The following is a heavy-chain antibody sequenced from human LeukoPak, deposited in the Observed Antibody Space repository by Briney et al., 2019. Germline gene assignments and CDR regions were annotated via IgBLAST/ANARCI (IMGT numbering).Heavy chain of an antibody. V-gene: IGHV3-30*02. D-gene: IGHD2-15*01. J-gene: IGHJ6*02. CDR1: GFTFSSYG. CDR2: IRYDGSNK. Sequence: GGSPRLSCAASGFTFSSYGMHWVRQAPGKGLEWVAFIRYDGSNKYYADSVKGRFTISRDNSKNTLYLQMNSLRAEDTAVYYCARYSPYYYYGMDVWGQGTTVTVSS. CDR3: ARYSPYYYYGMDV.